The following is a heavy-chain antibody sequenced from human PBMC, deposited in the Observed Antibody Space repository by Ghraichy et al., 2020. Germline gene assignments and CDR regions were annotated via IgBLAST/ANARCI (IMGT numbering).Heavy chain of an antibody. CDR1: GGSISGYY. Sequence: SETLSLTCTVSGGSISGYYWSWIRQTPGKGLEWIGYIFHRGTTKYNPSLKSRITISVDTSKNQFSLRLSSVTAADTAVYYCSRHSANGLYSSGWYFDSWGQGTLVTVSS. CDR3: SRHSANGLYSSGWYFDS. V-gene: IGHV4-59*08. J-gene: IGHJ4*02. D-gene: IGHD6-19*01. CDR2: IFHRGTT.